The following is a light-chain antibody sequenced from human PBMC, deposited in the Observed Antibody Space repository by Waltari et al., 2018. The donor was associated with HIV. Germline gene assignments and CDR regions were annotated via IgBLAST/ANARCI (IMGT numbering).Light chain of an antibody. CDR1: DSAFGLSHF. CDR3: ASYTADDTVL. CDR2: EVD. Sequence: SALTQPASVSGCLGPSITISCTGGDSAFGLSHFISWYQHQPGQVPNLLLSEVDTRASGIPGRFSGSKSGNTASLTITGLQIEDEGLYYCASYTADDTVLFGGGTTVTVL. V-gene: IGLV2-14*01. J-gene: IGLJ2*01.